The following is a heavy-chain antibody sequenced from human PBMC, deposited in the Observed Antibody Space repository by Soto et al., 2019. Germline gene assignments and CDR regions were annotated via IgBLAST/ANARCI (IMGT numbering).Heavy chain of an antibody. CDR2: ISAYNGNT. Sequence: ASVKVSCKASGYTFTSYAISWVRQAPGQGLEWMGWISAYNGNTNYAQKLQGRVTMTTDTSTSTAYMELRSLRAEDTAVYYCARDGYCSGGSCYSVPVFDYWGQGTLVTVS. CDR3: ARDGYCSGGSCYSVPVFDY. D-gene: IGHD2-15*01. V-gene: IGHV1-18*01. CDR1: GYTFTSYA. J-gene: IGHJ4*02.